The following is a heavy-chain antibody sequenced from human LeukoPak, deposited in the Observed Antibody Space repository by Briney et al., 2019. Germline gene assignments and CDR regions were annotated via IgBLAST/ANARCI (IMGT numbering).Heavy chain of an antibody. CDR1: GFTFDDYA. CDR3: AREKTGTSIPCDY. D-gene: IGHD2-21*01. CDR2: MSGEGCST. V-gene: IGHV3-43*02. Sequence: GGALRLSCAASGFTFDDYAMQWVRQAPGKGLEWVFCMSGEGCSTYYGDGVKGRFTSSRDKSNVSLYLQMNSLKTEDAALYYCAREKTGTSIPCDYWGQGTLGTVSS. J-gene: IGHJ4*02.